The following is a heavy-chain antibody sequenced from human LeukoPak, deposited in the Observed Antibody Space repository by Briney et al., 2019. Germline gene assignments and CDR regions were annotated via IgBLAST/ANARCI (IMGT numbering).Heavy chain of an antibody. D-gene: IGHD2-2*02. CDR3: ARARLLVVVVPAARPRTYYGMDV. J-gene: IGHJ6*02. CDR2: INHSGST. CDR1: GGSFSGYY. V-gene: IGHV4-34*01. Sequence: ASETLSLTCAVYGGSFSGYYWSWIRQPPGKGLEWIGEINHSGSTNYNPSLKSRVTISVDTSKNQFSLKLSSVTAADTAVYYCARARLLVVVVPAARPRTYYGMDVWGQGTTVTVSS.